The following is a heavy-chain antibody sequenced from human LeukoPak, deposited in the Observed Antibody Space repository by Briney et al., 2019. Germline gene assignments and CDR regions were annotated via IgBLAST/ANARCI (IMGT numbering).Heavy chain of an antibody. V-gene: IGHV4-4*07. CDR1: GGSISSYY. CDR2: IYTSGST. CDR3: ARGNYGSGSYYYYYYYMDV. J-gene: IGHJ6*03. D-gene: IGHD3-10*01. Sequence: SETLSLTCTVSGGSISSYYWSWIRQPAGKGLEWIGRIYTSGSTYYNPSLKSRVTISVDTSKNQFSLKLSSVTAADTAVYYCARGNYGSGSYYYYYYYMDVWGKGTTVTVSS.